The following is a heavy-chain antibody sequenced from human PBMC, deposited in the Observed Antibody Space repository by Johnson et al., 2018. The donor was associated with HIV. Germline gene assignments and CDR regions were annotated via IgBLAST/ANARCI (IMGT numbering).Heavy chain of an antibody. CDR1: GFTFSDHW. J-gene: IGHJ3*02. CDR2: ISSSGTSV. CDR3: ARDRGYWDAFDI. V-gene: IGHV3-11*04. Sequence: QVQLVESGGVVVQPGGSLRLSCGVSGFTFSDHWMQWVRQAPGKGLEWVSYISSSGTSVYYADSVKGRFSISRDNAKHSLYLQMNSLRAEDPAVYYCARDRGYWDAFDIWGQGTMVTVSS. D-gene: IGHD3-22*01.